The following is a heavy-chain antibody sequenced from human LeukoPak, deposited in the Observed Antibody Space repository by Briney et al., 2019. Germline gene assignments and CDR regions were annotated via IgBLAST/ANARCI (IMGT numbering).Heavy chain of an antibody. Sequence: SVKVSCKASGGTFSSYAISWVRQAPGRGLEWMGRIIPILGIANYAQKFQGRVTITADKSTSTAYMELSSLRSEDTAVYYCARSNSSGWYVTNYYYYYYMDVWGKGTTVTVSS. CDR1: GGTFSSYA. D-gene: IGHD6-19*01. J-gene: IGHJ6*03. CDR2: IIPILGIA. V-gene: IGHV1-69*04. CDR3: ARSNSSGWYVTNYYYYYYMDV.